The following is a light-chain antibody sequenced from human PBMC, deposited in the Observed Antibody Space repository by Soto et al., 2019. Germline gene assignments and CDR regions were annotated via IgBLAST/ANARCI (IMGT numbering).Light chain of an antibody. CDR2: GAS. Sequence: EIVMPQYPATLSVSPGERATLSCRASQSVNSNLAWYQQKPGQAPRLLIYGASTRATGIPARFSGSGSGTEFTLAISSLQSEDFAVYYCQQYNNWPPWTFGQGSKVDIK. V-gene: IGKV3-15*01. J-gene: IGKJ1*01. CDR3: QQYNNWPPWT. CDR1: QSVNSN.